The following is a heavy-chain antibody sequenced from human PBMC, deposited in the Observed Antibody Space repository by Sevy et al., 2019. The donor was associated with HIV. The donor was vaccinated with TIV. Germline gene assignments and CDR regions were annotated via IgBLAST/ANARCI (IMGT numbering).Heavy chain of an antibody. V-gene: IGHV1-18*01. CDR3: ARDNRGFLEWLGSSDY. D-gene: IGHD3-3*01. CDR1: GYTFTSYG. CDR2: ISAYNGNT. Sequence: ASVKVSCKASGYTFTSYGISWVRQAPGQGLEWMGWISAYNGNTNYAQKLQGRVTMTTDTSTSTAYMELRSLRSDDTAVYYCARDNRGFLEWLGSSDYWGQGTLVTVSS. J-gene: IGHJ4*02.